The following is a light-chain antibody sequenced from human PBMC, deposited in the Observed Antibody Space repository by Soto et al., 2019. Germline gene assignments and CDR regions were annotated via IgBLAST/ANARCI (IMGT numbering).Light chain of an antibody. CDR3: SSYTSSFTYV. Sequence: QAVVTQPASVSGSPGQSITISCTGTSSDVGGYNYVSWYQQHPGKAPKLMIFAVSNRPSGVSNRFSGSKSGSTASLTISGLQAEDEADYFCSSYTSSFTYVFGAGTKVTVL. J-gene: IGLJ1*01. CDR2: AVS. CDR1: SSDVGGYNY. V-gene: IGLV2-14*01.